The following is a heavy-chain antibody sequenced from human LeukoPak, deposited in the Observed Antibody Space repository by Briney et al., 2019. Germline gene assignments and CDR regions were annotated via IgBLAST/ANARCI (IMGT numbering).Heavy chain of an antibody. CDR1: GGSISSYY. D-gene: IGHD1-26*01. CDR2: IYHSGIT. V-gene: IGHV4-59*04. CDR3: AKVAVGVTKSFDY. J-gene: IGHJ4*02. Sequence: SETLSLTCTVSGGSISSYYWSWIRQPPGKGLEWIGSIYHSGITYYNPSLKSRVTISVDTSKNQFSLKLRSVTAADTAVYYCAKVAVGVTKSFDYWGQGTLVTVSS.